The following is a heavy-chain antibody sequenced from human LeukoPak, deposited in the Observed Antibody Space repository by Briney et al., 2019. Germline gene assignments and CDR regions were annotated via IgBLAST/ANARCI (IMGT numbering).Heavy chain of an antibody. Sequence: ASVKVTCKSSGYTFTSYDLNWVRQPTAQGLEWVGVTNPNCGNTGYAHEFQGRVTMTRNTSISTANMDLSSLRSEDTAVYYCARENRGKITCGGVINPEGFDYWGQGTLVTVSS. J-gene: IGHJ4*02. CDR1: GYTFTSYD. CDR3: ARENRGKITCGGVINPEGFDY. V-gene: IGHV1-8*01. CDR2: TNPNCGNT. D-gene: IGHD3-16*01.